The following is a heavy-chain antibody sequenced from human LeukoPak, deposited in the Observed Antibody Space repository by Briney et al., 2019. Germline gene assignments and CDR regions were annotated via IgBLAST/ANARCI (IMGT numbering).Heavy chain of an antibody. CDR3: ARDPSQDDY. Sequence: GSLRLSCAASGFTFSTYAMHWVRQAPGKGLEWVAVISYDASTKYYADSVKGRFTISRDNSKNTVYLQMNSLRAEDTAVYYCARDPSQDDYWGQGTLVTVSS. CDR1: GFTFSTYA. V-gene: IGHV3-30-3*01. J-gene: IGHJ4*02. CDR2: ISYDASTK.